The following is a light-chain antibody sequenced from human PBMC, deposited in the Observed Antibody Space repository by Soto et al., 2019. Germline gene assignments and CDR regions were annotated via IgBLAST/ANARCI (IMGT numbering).Light chain of an antibody. J-gene: IGKJ1*01. CDR1: QGIIDY. CDR2: AAS. Sequence: DIQMTQSPSSLSASVGDTVTITCRASQGIIDYLAWYQQRPGKGPKLLIYAASTLQTGVPSRFSGSGAGTDFTLTISSLQPEDVGTYYCQKYDTAPQTFGQGTREEIK. V-gene: IGKV1-27*01. CDR3: QKYDTAPQT.